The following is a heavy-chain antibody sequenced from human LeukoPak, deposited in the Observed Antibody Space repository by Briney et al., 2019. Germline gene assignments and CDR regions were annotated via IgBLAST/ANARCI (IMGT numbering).Heavy chain of an antibody. V-gene: IGHV3-23*01. CDR3: ARDPPPASGYYDSSGYYPFDY. Sequence: PGGSLRLSCAASGFTFSSYAMNWVRQAPGKGLEWVSSISGSSGSTFYADSVEGRFTISRDNSENTVFLQMNSLRAEDTAVYYCARDPPPASGYYDSSGYYPFDYWGQGTLVTVSS. CDR2: ISGSSGST. CDR1: GFTFSSYA. J-gene: IGHJ4*02. D-gene: IGHD3-22*01.